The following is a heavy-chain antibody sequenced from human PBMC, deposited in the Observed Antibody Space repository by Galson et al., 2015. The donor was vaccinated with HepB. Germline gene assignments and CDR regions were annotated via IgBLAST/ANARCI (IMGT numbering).Heavy chain of an antibody. D-gene: IGHD5-18*01. CDR2: INHSGST. CDR1: GGSSSGCY. V-gene: IGHV4-34*01. Sequence: SETLSLTCGVYGGSSSGCYWSWIRQSPGKGLEWIGEINHSGSTNYNPSLKSRVSISVDTSKHQFSLKLHSVTAADTAVYYCARQYGYSYVFPYYYYTMDVWGQGTTVTVSS. CDR3: ARQYGYSYVFPYYYYTMDV. J-gene: IGHJ6*02.